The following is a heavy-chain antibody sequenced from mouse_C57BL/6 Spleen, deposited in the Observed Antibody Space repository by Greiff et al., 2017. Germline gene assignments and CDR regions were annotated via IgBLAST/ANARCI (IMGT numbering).Heavy chain of an antibody. CDR1: GYTFTSYW. D-gene: IGHD1-1*01. CDR2: IHPNSGST. Sequence: QVQLKQPGAELVKPGASVKLSCKASGYTFTSYWMHWVKQRPGQGLEWIGMIHPNSGSTNYTEKFKSKATLTADKSSSTAYMQLSSLTSEDSAVYYFARSYYAGSGYYAIGYWGQGTSVTVSS. J-gene: IGHJ4*01. CDR3: ARSYYAGSGYYAIGY. V-gene: IGHV1-64*01.